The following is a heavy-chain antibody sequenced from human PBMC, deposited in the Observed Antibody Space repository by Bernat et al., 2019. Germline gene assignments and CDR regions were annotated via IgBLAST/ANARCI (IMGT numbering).Heavy chain of an antibody. Sequence: QVQLVESGGGVVQPGRSLRLSCAASGFTFSSYGMHWVRQALGKGLEWVAVIWYDGSNKYYADSVKGRFTISRENSKNTLYLQMNSLRAEDTAVYYCARERSITVTGAFDYWGQGTLVTVSS. V-gene: IGHV3-33*01. D-gene: IGHD6-19*01. J-gene: IGHJ4*02. CDR1: GFTFSSYG. CDR2: IWYDGSNK. CDR3: ARERSITVTGAFDY.